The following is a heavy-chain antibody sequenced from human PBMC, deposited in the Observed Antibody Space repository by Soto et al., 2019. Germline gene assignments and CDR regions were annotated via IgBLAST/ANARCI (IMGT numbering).Heavy chain of an antibody. V-gene: IGHV3-15*01. CDR3: TTSGYGTDV. CDR1: GITFDDAW. CDR2: IKSKTYGGTI. D-gene: IGHD3-10*01. J-gene: IGHJ6*02. Sequence: EVRLVESGGGLVKSGGSLRLSCAASGITFDDAWMSWVRQAPEKGLEWVGRIKSKTYGGTIDYAAPVKGRFTISRDDSKNTLYLQMNCLKIEDTAVYYCTTSGYGTDVWGQGTTVTVSS.